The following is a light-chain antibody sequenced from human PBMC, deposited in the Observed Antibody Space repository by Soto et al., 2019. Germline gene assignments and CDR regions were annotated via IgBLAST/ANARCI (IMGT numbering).Light chain of an antibody. Sequence: ESVLTQSPGTLSLSPGERATLSCRASQSVSNSYLAWYQQKPGQAPRLLIYGASSRATGIPDRFSGSGSGTDCTLTISRLEPEDFAVYYCQQYGSSPYTFGQGTKLEI. J-gene: IGKJ2*01. V-gene: IGKV3-20*01. CDR2: GAS. CDR3: QQYGSSPYT. CDR1: QSVSNSY.